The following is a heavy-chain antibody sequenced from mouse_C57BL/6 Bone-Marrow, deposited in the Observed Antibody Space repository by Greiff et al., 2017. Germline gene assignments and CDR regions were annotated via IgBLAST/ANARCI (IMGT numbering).Heavy chain of an antibody. CDR1: GFTFSSYA. Sequence: EVKLVESGGGLVKPGGSLKLSCAASGFTFSSYAMSWVRQTPEKRLEWVATISDGGSYIYYPDNVKGRFTISRDNAKNNLYLQMSHLKSEDTAMYYCAKHDYWGQGTTLTVSS. CDR2: ISDGGSYI. J-gene: IGHJ2*01. V-gene: IGHV5-4*03. CDR3: AKHDY.